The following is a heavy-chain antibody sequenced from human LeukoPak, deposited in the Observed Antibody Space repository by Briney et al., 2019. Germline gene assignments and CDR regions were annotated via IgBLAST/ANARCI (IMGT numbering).Heavy chain of an antibody. CDR2: IKQDGTEK. Sequence: GGFLRLSCAASGFTFSSYWMSWVRQAPGKGLEWVAIIKQDGTEKYYVDSVKGRFTISRDNAKNSLYLQMNSLRAEDTAVYYCARGVGATYFDSWGQGTLVTVSS. CDR1: GFTFSSYW. D-gene: IGHD1-26*01. CDR3: ARGVGATYFDS. J-gene: IGHJ4*02. V-gene: IGHV3-7*04.